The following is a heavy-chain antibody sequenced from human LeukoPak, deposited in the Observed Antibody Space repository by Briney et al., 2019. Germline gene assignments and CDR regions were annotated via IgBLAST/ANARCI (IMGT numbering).Heavy chain of an antibody. CDR2: IKQDGSEQ. J-gene: IGHJ6*03. V-gene: IGHV3-7*01. CDR1: GFTYSSYW. Sequence: PGGSLRLSCAATGFTYSSYWMSWVRQATGKGLEWVANIKQDGSEQDYVDSVKGRLTISRDNAKNSLYLQMNSLRAEDTAVYYCARDGPPDFWSGYQHFPQRYYYYIDVWGKGTTVTVSS. CDR3: ARDGPPDFWSGYQHFPQRYYYYIDV. D-gene: IGHD3-3*01.